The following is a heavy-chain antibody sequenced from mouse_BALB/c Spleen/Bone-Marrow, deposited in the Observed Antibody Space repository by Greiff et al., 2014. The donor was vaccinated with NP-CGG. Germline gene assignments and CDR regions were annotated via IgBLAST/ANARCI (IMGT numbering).Heavy chain of an antibody. CDR1: GYTFTSYW. J-gene: IGHJ2*01. CDR3: ATGTYYFDY. D-gene: IGHD4-1*01. Sequence: VQLQQSGAELAKPGASVKMSCKASGYTFTSYWMHWVKQRPGQGLEWIGYINPSTGYTKYNQKFKDKATLTADKSSSTAYMQLSSLTSEDSAVYYCATGTYYFDYWGQGTTLTVSS. CDR2: INPSTGYT. V-gene: IGHV1-7*01.